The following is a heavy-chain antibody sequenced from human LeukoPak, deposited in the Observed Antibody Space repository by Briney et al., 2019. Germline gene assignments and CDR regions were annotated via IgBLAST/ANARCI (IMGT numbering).Heavy chain of an antibody. D-gene: IGHD6-19*01. CDR1: GFTFGTYS. Sequence: PGGSLRLSCAASGFTFGTYSMNWVRQAPGKGLEWVSSISSSSSYIYYADSVKGRFTISRDNAKNTMHLQMNSLTAEDTAVYYCTRWSYTSGSTAYWGRGTLVTVSS. J-gene: IGHJ4*02. CDR3: TRWSYTSGSTAY. CDR2: ISSSSSYI. V-gene: IGHV3-21*01.